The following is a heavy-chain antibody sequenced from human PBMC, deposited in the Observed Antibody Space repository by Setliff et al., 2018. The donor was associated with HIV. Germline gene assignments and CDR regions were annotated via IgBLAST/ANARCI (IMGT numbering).Heavy chain of an antibody. D-gene: IGHD1-1*01. CDR1: GGSISGHY. CDR3: SRYNPASYNNYYYYYMDV. V-gene: IGHV4-59*11. CDR2: IYYSGDTTYNPST. J-gene: IGHJ6*03. Sequence: KPSETLSLTCTVSGGSISGHYWSWIRQAPGKGLEWIGYIYYSGDTTYNPSTTYHPSLKSRVTISVDTSKNQFSLKLTSVTAADTAVYFCSRYNPASYNNYYYYYMDVWGKGTTVTVSS.